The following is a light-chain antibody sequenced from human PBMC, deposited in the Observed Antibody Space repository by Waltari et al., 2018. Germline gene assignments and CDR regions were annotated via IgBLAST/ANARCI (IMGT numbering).Light chain of an antibody. V-gene: IGLV3-27*01. CDR3: YSVSANSWV. CDR1: VLANKY. J-gene: IGLJ3*02. Sequence: SYELTQPSSVSLSPGQTAKIPCSGHVLANKYGRWLQQKPGQAPMLLIYRDNARPSGIPERFSGSSSGTTVTLTISGAHVEDEADYYCYSVSANSWVFGGGTRLTVL. CDR2: RDN.